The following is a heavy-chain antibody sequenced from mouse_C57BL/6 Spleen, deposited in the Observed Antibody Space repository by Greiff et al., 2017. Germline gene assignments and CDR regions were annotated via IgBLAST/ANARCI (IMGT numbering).Heavy chain of an antibody. V-gene: IGHV1-82*01. Sequence: VQLQQSGPELVKPGASVKISCKASGYAFSSSWMNWVKQRPGKGLEWIGRIYPGDGDTNYNGKFKGKATLTADKSSSTAYMQLSSLTYEDSEVYFCTRSLGRDYFDYWGQGTTLTVSS. CDR1: GYAFSSSW. J-gene: IGHJ2*01. CDR2: IYPGDGDT. CDR3: TRSLGRDYFDY. D-gene: IGHD4-1*01.